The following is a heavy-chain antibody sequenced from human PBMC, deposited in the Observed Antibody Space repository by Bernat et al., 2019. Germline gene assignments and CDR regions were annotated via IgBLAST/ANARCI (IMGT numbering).Heavy chain of an antibody. CDR3: ARDLGREWEPHFY. Sequence: EVQLLESGGGLVQPGGSLRLSCAASGFTFSSYAMSWVRQAPGKGLEWVSAISGSGGSTYYADSVKGRFTISRDNAKNSLYLQMNSLRAEDTAVYYCARDLGREWEPHFYWGQGTLVTVSS. V-gene: IGHV3-23*01. J-gene: IGHJ4*02. CDR1: GFTFSSYA. D-gene: IGHD1-26*01. CDR2: ISGSGGST.